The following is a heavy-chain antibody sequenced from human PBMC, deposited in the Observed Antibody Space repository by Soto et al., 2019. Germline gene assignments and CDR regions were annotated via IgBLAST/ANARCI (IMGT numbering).Heavy chain of an antibody. CDR2: IIPILGIA. V-gene: IGHV1-69*08. Sequence: QVQLVQSGAEVKKPGSSVKVSCKASGCTFSSYTISWVRQAPGQGLEWMGRIIPILGIANYAQKFQGRVTITADKSTSTAYMELSSLRSEDTAVYYCARDHSGVMVRGDYWGQGTLVTVSS. D-gene: IGHD3-10*01. J-gene: IGHJ4*02. CDR1: GCTFSSYT. CDR3: ARDHSGVMVRGDY.